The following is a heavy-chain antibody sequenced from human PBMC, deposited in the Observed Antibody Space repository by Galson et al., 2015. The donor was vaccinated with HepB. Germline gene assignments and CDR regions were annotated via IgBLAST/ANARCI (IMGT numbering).Heavy chain of an antibody. CDR3: AKDPYRSSTSCKNWFDP. Sequence: SLRLSCAASGFTFSSYAMSWVRQAPGKGLEWVSAISGSGGSTYYADSVKGRFTISRDNSKNTLYLQMNSLRAEDTAVYYCAKDPYRSSTSCKNWFDPWGQGTLVTVSS. CDR2: ISGSGGST. J-gene: IGHJ5*02. D-gene: IGHD2-2*01. CDR1: GFTFSSYA. V-gene: IGHV3-23*01.